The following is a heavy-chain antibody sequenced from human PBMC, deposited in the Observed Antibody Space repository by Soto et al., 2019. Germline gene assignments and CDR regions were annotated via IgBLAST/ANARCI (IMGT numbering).Heavy chain of an antibody. CDR3: ARDRVRQMEAVRSTSCYRGGRCCYYYGMDV. CDR2: ISGSGGST. V-gene: IGHV3-23*01. CDR1: GFTFSSYA. J-gene: IGHJ6*02. Sequence: GGSLRLSCAASGFTFSSYAMSWVRQAPGKGLEWVSAISGSGGSTYYADSVKGRFTISRDNSKNTLYLQMNSLRAEDTAVYYCARDRVRQMEAVRSTSCYRGGRCCYYYGMDVWSQGTTVTVSS. D-gene: IGHD2-2*01.